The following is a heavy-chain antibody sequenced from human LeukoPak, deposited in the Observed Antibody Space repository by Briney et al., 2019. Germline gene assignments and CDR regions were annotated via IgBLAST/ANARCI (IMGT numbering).Heavy chain of an antibody. V-gene: IGHV3-9*01. CDR1: GFTFDDCA. CDR3: ASGYSSGFGP. D-gene: IGHD6-19*01. Sequence: PGVSLRLSCAASGFTFDDCAMHWVRQAPGKGLEWVSSISWNSDNTVYADSVKGRFTISRDNSKNTLYLQMNSLRAEDTAVYYCASGYSSGFGPWGQGTLVTVSS. CDR2: ISWNSDNT. J-gene: IGHJ5*02.